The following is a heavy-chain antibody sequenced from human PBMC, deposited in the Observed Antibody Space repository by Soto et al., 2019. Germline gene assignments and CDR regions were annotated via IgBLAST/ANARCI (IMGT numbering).Heavy chain of an antibody. CDR3: ARLGGYYQSLDT. J-gene: IGHJ5*02. CDR2: IYYRGTT. D-gene: IGHD3-22*01. Sequence: PSETLSLTCTVSGGSIDNYCWSWIRQPPGKGLQWIGYIYYRGTTTYSPSLKSRVTISVDRSKNQFSLNLSSVTAADTAVYYCARLGGYYQSLDTWGQGTLVTVSS. V-gene: IGHV4-59*08. CDR1: GGSIDNYC.